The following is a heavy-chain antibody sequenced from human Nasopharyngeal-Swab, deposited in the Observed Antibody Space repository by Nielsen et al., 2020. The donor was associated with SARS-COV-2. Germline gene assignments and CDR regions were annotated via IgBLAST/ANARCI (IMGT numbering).Heavy chain of an antibody. CDR2: IWYDGSNK. D-gene: IGHD6-13*01. CDR1: GFTFSSYG. V-gene: IGHV3-33*08. J-gene: IGHJ4*02. CDR3: ARDLGGAAAGTDY. Sequence: GESLKISCAAPGFTFSSYGMHWVRQAPGKGLEWVAAIWYDGSNKYYADSVKGRFTISRDNSKNTLYLQMNSLRAEDTAVYYCARDLGGAAAGTDYWGQGTLVTVSS.